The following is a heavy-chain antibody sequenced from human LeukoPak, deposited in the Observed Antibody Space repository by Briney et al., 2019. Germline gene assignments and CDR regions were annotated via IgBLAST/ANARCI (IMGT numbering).Heavy chain of an antibody. V-gene: IGHV3-74*01. CDR1: GFTFSNYW. CDR2: IKSDGSST. CDR3: ARGGDSSNWYPGYFDY. D-gene: IGHD6-13*01. J-gene: IGHJ4*02. Sequence: PGGSLRLSCAASGFTFSNYWMHWVRQAPGKGPVWASRIKSDGSSTRFADSVQGRSTISRDNGKNTLYLQMNSLRAEDTAVYYCARGGDSSNWYPGYFDYWGQGALVTASS.